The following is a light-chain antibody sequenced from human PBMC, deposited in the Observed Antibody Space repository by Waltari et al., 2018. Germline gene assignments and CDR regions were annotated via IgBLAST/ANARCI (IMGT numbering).Light chain of an antibody. J-gene: IGLJ3*02. Sequence: QSVLTQPPSASGTPAQRVAIACSGSSPNIGSNTVNWYQQLPGTAPKLPIYSNNQRPSGVPDRFSGSKSGTSASLAISGLQSEDEADYYCAAWDDSLNGWVFGGGTKLTVL. CDR2: SNN. V-gene: IGLV1-44*01. CDR1: SPNIGSNT. CDR3: AAWDDSLNGWV.